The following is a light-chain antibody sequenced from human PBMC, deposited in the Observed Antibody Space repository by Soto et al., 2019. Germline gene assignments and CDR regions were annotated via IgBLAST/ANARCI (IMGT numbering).Light chain of an antibody. CDR3: SSFTSSSTQV. V-gene: IGLV2-14*01. CDR2: EVS. J-gene: IGLJ1*01. CDR1: SSDVGGYNY. Sequence: QSVLTQPASVSGSPGQSITISCTGTSSDVGGYNYVSWYQQHPGKVPKLIIYEVSNRPSGVVNRFSGSKSGNTASLTISGLQAEDEADYYCSSFTSSSTQVFGTGTKLTVL.